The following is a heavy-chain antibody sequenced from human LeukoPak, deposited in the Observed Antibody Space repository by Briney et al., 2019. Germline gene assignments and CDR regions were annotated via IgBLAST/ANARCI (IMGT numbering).Heavy chain of an antibody. D-gene: IGHD1-26*01. Sequence: SETLSVTCAVYGGSFSGYFWSWIRQPPGKGLEWIGEINHSGSTNYNPSLKSRVIISVDTSKNQLSLKLSSVTAADTAVYSCARGQRGGSYDAFDIWGQGTMVTVSS. CDR2: INHSGST. V-gene: IGHV4-34*01. CDR3: ARGQRGGSYDAFDI. CDR1: GGSFSGYF. J-gene: IGHJ3*02.